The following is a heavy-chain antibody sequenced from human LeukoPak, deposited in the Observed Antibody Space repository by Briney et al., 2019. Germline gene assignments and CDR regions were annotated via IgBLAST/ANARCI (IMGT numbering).Heavy chain of an antibody. CDR2: INPNSGDT. CDR1: GYIFKDFY. V-gene: IGHV1-2*02. D-gene: IGHD5-24*01. J-gene: IGHJ4*02. Sequence: ASVKVSCKTSGYIFKDFYIHWVRQAPGHGLEWMGWINPNSGDTNSAQRFQGRVTMTRGTSTGTAYMDLSSLTSDDTAVYFCAKDSSGGYNSHWGQGTLVTVSP. CDR3: AKDSSGGYNSH.